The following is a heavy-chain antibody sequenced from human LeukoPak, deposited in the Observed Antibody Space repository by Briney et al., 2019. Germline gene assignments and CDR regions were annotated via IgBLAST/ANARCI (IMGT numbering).Heavy chain of an antibody. CDR2: ISSSSSYI. V-gene: IGHV3-21*01. Sequence: GGSLRLSCAASGFTFSSYSMNWVRQAPGKGLEWVSSISSSSSYIYYADSVKGRFTISRDNAKNSLYLQMNSLRAEDTAVYYCARWRGDYSSSSSYYYYYMDVWGKGTTVTVSS. J-gene: IGHJ6*03. CDR1: GFTFSSYS. D-gene: IGHD6-6*01. CDR3: ARWRGDYSSSSSYYYYYMDV.